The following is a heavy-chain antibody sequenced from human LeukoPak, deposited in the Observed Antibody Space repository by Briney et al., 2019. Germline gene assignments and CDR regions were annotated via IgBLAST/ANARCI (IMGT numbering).Heavy chain of an antibody. D-gene: IGHD3-22*01. CDR2: ISSSSSTI. J-gene: IGHJ2*01. Sequence: GGSLRLSCAASGFTFNSYSMNWVRQAPGKGLEWVSYISSSSSTIFYVDSVKGRFTISRDNAKNSLYLQMNSLRDEDTAVYYCARAVGNYYDSTGYGYFDLWGRGTL. V-gene: IGHV3-48*02. CDR1: GFTFNSYS. CDR3: ARAVGNYYDSTGYGYFDL.